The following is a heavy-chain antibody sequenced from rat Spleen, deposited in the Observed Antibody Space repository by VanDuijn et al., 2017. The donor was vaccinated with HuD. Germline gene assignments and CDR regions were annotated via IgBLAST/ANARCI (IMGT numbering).Heavy chain of an antibody. Sequence: QVQLKESGPGVVQPSQTLSLTCTVAGFSLTNYHVHWVRQPPGKGLEWMGVMWRDGDTSDTSRNSALRSRLSISRDISKSQVFLKISIMQTEDTATYYCARNRITIAGISTGDFAFWGPGTMVTVSS. CDR2: MWRDGDT. CDR1: GFSLTNYH. J-gene: IGHJ1*01. D-gene: IGHD1-2*01. CDR3: ARNRITIAGISTGDFAF. V-gene: IGHV2-32*01.